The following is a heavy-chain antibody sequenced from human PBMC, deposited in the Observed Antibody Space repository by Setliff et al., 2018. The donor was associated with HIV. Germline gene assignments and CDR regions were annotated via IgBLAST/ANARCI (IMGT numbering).Heavy chain of an antibody. D-gene: IGHD6-19*01. Sequence: LSLTCAVYGGSFSGYYWSWIRQSPGKGLEWIGEINHSGSTNYNPSLKSRVTILGDTSKNQFSLKLSSVTAADTAVYYCARGRTQWPNYNYFDPWGLGTLVTVSS. CDR2: INHSGST. CDR1: GGSFSGYY. J-gene: IGHJ5*02. CDR3: ARGRTQWPNYNYFDP. V-gene: IGHV4-34*01.